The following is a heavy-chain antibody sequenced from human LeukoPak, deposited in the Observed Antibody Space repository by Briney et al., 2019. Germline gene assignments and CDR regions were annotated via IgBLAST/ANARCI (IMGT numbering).Heavy chain of an antibody. V-gene: IGHV1-58*02. D-gene: IGHD2-15*01. CDR3: ARDRSGVVVVAATPYYYYGMDV. Sequence: GASVKVSCKASGVTFSTSAMQWVRQARGQRLEWIGWIVVGSGDTKYAQKLRERVTITRDMSTSTAYMELSGLRSEDTAVYYCARDRSGVVVVAATPYYYYGMDVWGQGTTVTVSS. J-gene: IGHJ6*02. CDR1: GVTFSTSA. CDR2: IVVGSGDT.